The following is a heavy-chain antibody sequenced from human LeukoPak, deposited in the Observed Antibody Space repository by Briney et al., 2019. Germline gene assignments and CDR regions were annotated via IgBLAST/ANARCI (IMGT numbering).Heavy chain of an antibody. D-gene: IGHD6-13*01. CDR3: AKGGGSSWLKLDY. V-gene: IGHV3-30*04. J-gene: IGHJ4*02. CDR2: ISYDGSNK. CDR1: GLTFSSYA. Sequence: PGRSLRLSCAASGLTFSSYAMHWVRQAPGKGLEWVAVISYDGSNKYYADSVKGRFTISRDNSKNTLYLQMNSLRAEDTAVYYCAKGGGSSWLKLDYWGQGTLVTVSS.